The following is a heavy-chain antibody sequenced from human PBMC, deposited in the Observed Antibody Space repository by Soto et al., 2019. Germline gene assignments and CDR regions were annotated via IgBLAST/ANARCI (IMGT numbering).Heavy chain of an antibody. CDR1: GYTFTNYA. D-gene: IGHD4-17*01. Sequence: QVQLVQSGAEEKKPGASVKVSCKASGYTFTNYAIHWVRQAPGQSLEWMGCINGGNGNTKYSQKFQGRVTITRDTSASTAYMEVSSLRLEDNAVYYCARGPSVTAVVTGVDYWGQGTLVTVSS. CDR2: INGGNGNT. J-gene: IGHJ4*02. CDR3: ARGPSVTAVVTGVDY. V-gene: IGHV1-3*05.